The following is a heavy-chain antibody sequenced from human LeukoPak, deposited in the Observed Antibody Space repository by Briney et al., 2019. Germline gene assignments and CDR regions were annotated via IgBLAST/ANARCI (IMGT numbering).Heavy chain of an antibody. Sequence: PGGSLRLSCAASGFTFSSYAMSWVRQAPGKGLEWVANIKQDGSEKYYVDSVKGRFTISRDNAKNSLYLQMNSLRAEDTAVYYCARSSIAAAGTSPLGGWGQGTLVTVSS. V-gene: IGHV3-7*01. D-gene: IGHD6-13*01. CDR1: GFTFSSYA. CDR3: ARSSIAAAGTSPLGG. J-gene: IGHJ4*02. CDR2: IKQDGSEK.